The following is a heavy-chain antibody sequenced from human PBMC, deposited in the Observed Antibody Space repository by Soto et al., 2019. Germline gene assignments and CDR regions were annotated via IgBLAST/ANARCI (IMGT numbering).Heavy chain of an antibody. Sequence: SSETLSLTXAVSGASVSSGDWWTWVRQSPGKGPECIGEIFHSGATNYNPSLKSRVDISMDKSKNQFSLRLTSVTAADTAVYYCARGYGTARRWFDFWGQGTLVTVSS. CDR3: ARGYGTARRWFDF. J-gene: IGHJ5*01. CDR1: GASVSSGDW. CDR2: IFHSGAT. V-gene: IGHV4-4*02. D-gene: IGHD5-18*01.